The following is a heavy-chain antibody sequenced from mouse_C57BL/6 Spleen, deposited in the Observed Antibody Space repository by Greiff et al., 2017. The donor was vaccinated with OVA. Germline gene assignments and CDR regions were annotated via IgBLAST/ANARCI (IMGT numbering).Heavy chain of an antibody. J-gene: IGHJ2*01. D-gene: IGHD1-1*01. CDR1: GYTFTSYW. V-gene: IGHV1-64*01. Sequence: VKLVESGAELVKPGASVKLSCKASGYTFTSYWMHWVKQRPGQGLEWIGMIHPNSGSTNYNEKFKSKATLTVDKSSSTAYMQLSSLTSEDSAVYYCARPSFTTVVATDFDYWGQGTTLTVSS. CDR3: ARPSFTTVVATDFDY. CDR2: IHPNSGST.